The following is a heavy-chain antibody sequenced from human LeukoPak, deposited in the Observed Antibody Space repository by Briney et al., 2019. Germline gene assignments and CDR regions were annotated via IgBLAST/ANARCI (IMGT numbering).Heavy chain of an antibody. Sequence: AASVKVSCTASGYIFTGYYIHWLRQAPGQGLEYLGWINPNGGATKYTQKFQGRVTMTRDTSINTAYMELSSLRSDDTAVYYCAREAERCSSTSCYPYWGQGTLVTVSS. CDR3: AREAERCSSTSCYPY. CDR1: GYIFTGYY. CDR2: INPNGGAT. V-gene: IGHV1-2*02. D-gene: IGHD2-2*01. J-gene: IGHJ4*02.